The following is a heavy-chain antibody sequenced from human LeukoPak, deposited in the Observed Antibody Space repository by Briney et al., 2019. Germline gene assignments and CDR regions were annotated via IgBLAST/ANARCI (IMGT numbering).Heavy chain of an antibody. CDR1: VFTVSRSY. V-gene: IGHV3-53*01. D-gene: IGHD3-22*01. CDR3: ARAPFYFDSSNYPYFDY. J-gene: IGHJ4*02. Sequence: PGGSLRLSRAASVFTVSRSYISWVRQAPGKGLEWVSVIYTSGNTYYADSVKGRFTISRDNSKNTLYLQMNSLRAEDTAVYYCARAPFYFDSSNYPYFDYWGQGTLVTVSS. CDR2: IYTSGNT.